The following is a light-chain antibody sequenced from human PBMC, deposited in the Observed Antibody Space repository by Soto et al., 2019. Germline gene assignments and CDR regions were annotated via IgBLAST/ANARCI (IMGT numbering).Light chain of an antibody. V-gene: IGLV2-23*02. Sequence: LTQPASVSGSPGQSITISCTGTSSDIGSYDLVSWYQQHPGTAPKLIIYEVTKRPSGVSTRFSGSKSGNTASLTISGLQAVDEADYYCCSFADFTYVFGTGTKVTV. CDR1: SSDIGSYDL. CDR2: EVT. CDR3: CSFADFTYV. J-gene: IGLJ1*01.